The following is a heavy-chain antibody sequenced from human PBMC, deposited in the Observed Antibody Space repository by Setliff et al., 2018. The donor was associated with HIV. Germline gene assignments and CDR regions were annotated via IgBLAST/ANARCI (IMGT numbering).Heavy chain of an antibody. J-gene: IGHJ6*03. CDR2: ISAYNGII. Sequence: GASVKVSCKASGYTFTNYGITWVRQAPGQGLEWMGWISAYNGIINYAQNLQGRVTVTTDTSTRTAYMELRSLRSDDTAVYYCARTSTMVRGVIMDYYYYMDVWGKGSTVTVS. D-gene: IGHD3-10*01. V-gene: IGHV1-18*01. CDR1: GYTFTNYG. CDR3: ARTSTMVRGVIMDYYYYMDV.